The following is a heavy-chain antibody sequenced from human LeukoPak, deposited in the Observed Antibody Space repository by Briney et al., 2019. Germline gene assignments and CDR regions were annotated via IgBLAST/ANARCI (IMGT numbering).Heavy chain of an antibody. CDR3: ARDTVWFGELLSVYYYYYMDV. CDR1: GYTFTSYD. J-gene: IGHJ6*03. CDR2: ISAYNGNT. V-gene: IGHV1-18*01. Sequence: ASVKVSCKASGYTFTSYDINWVRQAPGQGLEWMGWISAYNGNTNYAQKLQGRVTMTTDTSTSTAYMELRSLRPDDPAVYYCARDTVWFGELLSVYYYYYMDVWGKGTTVTVSS. D-gene: IGHD3-10*01.